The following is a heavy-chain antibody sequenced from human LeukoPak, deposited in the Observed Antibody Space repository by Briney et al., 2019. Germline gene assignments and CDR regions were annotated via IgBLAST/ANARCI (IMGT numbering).Heavy chain of an antibody. D-gene: IGHD4-11*01. J-gene: IGHJ4*02. CDR3: AKDTDHSNYGSDH. V-gene: IGHV3-23*01. Sequence: GGSLRLSCAASGFIFSNYDMSWARQAPGKGLEWVSAISGDGDTTHYIDSVKGRFTMSRDNSKNTLYLQMNSLRADDTAIYYCAKDTDHSNYGSDHWGQGTLVTVSS. CDR2: ISGDGDTT. CDR1: GFIFSNYD.